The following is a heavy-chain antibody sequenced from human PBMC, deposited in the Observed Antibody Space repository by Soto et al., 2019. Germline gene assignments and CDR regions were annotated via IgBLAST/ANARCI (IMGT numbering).Heavy chain of an antibody. CDR3: AKLMATVTDYYYGMDV. CDR1: GFTFSSYG. Sequence: GGSLRVSCAASGFTFSSYGMHWVRQAPGKGLEWVAVISYDGSNKYYADSVKGRFTISRDNSENTLYLQMNSLRAEDTAVYYCAKLMATVTDYYYGMDVWGQGTTVTAP. J-gene: IGHJ6*02. CDR2: ISYDGSNK. D-gene: IGHD4-4*01. V-gene: IGHV3-30*18.